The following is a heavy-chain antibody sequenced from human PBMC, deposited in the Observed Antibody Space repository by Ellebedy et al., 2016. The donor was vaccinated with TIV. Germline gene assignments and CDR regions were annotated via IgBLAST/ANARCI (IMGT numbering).Heavy chain of an antibody. J-gene: IGHJ4*02. D-gene: IGHD3-10*01. CDR2: STWDGGRT. V-gene: IGHV3-43D*03. CDR1: GFTFESYA. CDR3: AKDGAAYSSSGIDS. Sequence: PGGSLRLSCEASGFTFESYAMHWVRQAPGKGLEWVSLSTWDGGRTFYADSVRGRFTISRDNSKSSLFLEMNSLRAEDTAFYYCAKDGAAYSSSGIDSWGQGTLVTVSS.